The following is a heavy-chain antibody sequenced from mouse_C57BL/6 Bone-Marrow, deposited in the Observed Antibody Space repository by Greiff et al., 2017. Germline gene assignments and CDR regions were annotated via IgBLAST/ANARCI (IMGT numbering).Heavy chain of an antibody. Sequence: QVQLKQSGAELAKPGASVKLFCKASGYTFTSYWMHWVKQRPGQGLEWIGYINPSSGYTKYNQKFKDKATLTADKSSSTAYMQLSSLTYEDSAVYYCARDDYDEWFAYWGQGTLVTVSA. CDR3: ARDDYDEWFAY. D-gene: IGHD2-4*01. J-gene: IGHJ3*01. CDR1: GYTFTSYW. CDR2: INPSSGYT. V-gene: IGHV1-7*01.